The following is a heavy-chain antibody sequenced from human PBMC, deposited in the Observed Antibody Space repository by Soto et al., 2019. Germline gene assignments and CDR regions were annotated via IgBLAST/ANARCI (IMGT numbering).Heavy chain of an antibody. D-gene: IGHD6-19*01. CDR2: TYYRSKWYN. V-gene: IGHV6-1*01. CDR3: AREGPYDSSGWYEFTY. CDR1: GDSVSSNSAA. J-gene: IGHJ4*02. Sequence: PSQTLSLTCAISGDSVSSNSAAWNWIRQSPSRGLEWLGRTYYRSKWYNDYAVSVKSRITINPDTSKNQFSLQLNSVTPEDTAVYYCAREGPYDSSGWYEFTYWGQGTLVTVSS.